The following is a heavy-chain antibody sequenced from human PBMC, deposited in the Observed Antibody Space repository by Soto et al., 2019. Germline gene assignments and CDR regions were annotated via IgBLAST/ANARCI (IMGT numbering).Heavy chain of an antibody. CDR2: IHPGDSDT. Sequence: GESLKISCKGSGYSFTSYWIGWVRQMPGKGLEWMGIIHPGDSDTRYSPSFQGQVTISADKSISTAYLQWSSLTASDTAMYYRARLLREYYYGSGSPTRYYYYYYGMDVWGQGTTVTVS. J-gene: IGHJ6*02. CDR3: ARLLREYYYGSGSPTRYYYYYYGMDV. D-gene: IGHD3-10*01. CDR1: GYSFTSYW. V-gene: IGHV5-51*01.